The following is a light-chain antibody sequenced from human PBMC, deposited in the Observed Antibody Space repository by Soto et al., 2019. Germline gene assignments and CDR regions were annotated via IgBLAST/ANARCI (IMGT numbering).Light chain of an antibody. CDR2: EVS. CDR1: SSDVGGYNY. CDR3: SSYAGSNNYV. V-gene: IGLV2-8*01. Sequence: QSALTQPPSAPGSPGQSVTISCTGTSSDVGGYNYVSWYQQHPGKAPKLMIYEVSKRPSGVPDRFSGSKSGNTASLTVSGLQADEEADYYCSSYAGSNNYVFGTGTKVTVL. J-gene: IGLJ1*01.